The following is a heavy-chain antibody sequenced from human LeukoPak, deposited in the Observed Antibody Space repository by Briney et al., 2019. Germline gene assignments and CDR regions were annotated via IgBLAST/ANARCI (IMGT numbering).Heavy chain of an antibody. V-gene: IGHV4-61*02. J-gene: IGHJ6*03. CDR3: ARAGVRGVIGYYYYYMDV. Sequence: PSETLSLTCTVSGRSLSSGSYYWGWIPQPTGKGLEWNGRIYSSGSTNYNPSLKSRVTISVYTSKNQFTLKLSSVTAADTAVYYCARAGVRGVIGYYYYYMDVWGKGTPVTVSS. D-gene: IGHD3-10*01. CDR1: GRSLSSGSYY. CDR2: IYSSGST.